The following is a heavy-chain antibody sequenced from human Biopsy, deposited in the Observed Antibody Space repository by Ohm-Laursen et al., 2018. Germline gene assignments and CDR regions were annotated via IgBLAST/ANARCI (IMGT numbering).Heavy chain of an antibody. CDR3: ARDYDTSGYYYVS. CDR1: RGSISSYY. V-gene: IGHV4-39*01. J-gene: IGHJ5*02. CDR2: IFYRGST. Sequence: SETLSLTCTVSRGSISSYYWGWIRQPPGKGLEWIGSIFYRGSTHYKPSLKSRVNISVDTSKNQFSLKLNSVTAADTAVYYCARDYDTSGYYYVSWGQGTLVTVSS. D-gene: IGHD3-22*01.